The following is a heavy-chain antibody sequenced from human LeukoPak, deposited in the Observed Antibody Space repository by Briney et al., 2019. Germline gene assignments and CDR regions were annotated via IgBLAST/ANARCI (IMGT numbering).Heavy chain of an antibody. V-gene: IGHV3-30*02. CDR3: ARGGEFDFDY. J-gene: IGHJ4*02. D-gene: IGHD3-16*01. CDR1: GFIFRRYW. CDR2: IRYDGSKK. Sequence: GGSLRLSCAASGFIFRRYWMSWVRQAPGKGLEWVAFIRYDGSKKYYADSVKGRFTISRDNSKNTLYLQMNSLRAEDTAVYYCARGGEFDFDYWGQGTLVTVSS.